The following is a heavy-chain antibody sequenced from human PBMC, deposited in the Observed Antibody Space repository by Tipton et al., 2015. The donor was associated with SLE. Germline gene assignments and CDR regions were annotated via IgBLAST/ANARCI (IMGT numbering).Heavy chain of an antibody. CDR2: ISYDGSNK. Sequence: RSLRLSCAASGFTFSSYAMHWVRQAPGKGLEWVAVISYDGSNKYYADSVKGRFTISRDNSKNSVYLQMNNLRAEYTAMYYCARDDVGPHSVVDFWGQGTLVTVSS. CDR3: ARDDVGPHSVVDF. D-gene: IGHD1-26*01. V-gene: IGHV3-30*04. J-gene: IGHJ4*02. CDR1: GFTFSSYA.